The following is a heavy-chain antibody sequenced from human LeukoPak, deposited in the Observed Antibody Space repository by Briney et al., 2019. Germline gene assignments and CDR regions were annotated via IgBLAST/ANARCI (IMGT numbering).Heavy chain of an antibody. D-gene: IGHD2-2*01. CDR1: GYTFTSYG. V-gene: IGHV1-18*04. CDR2: ISAYNGNA. Sequence: ASVKVSCKASGYTFTSYGISWVRQAPGQGLEWMGWISAYNGNANYAQKLQGRVTMTTDTSTSTAYMELRSLRSDDTAVYYCARSPAAIVPAAMRSDYWGQGTLVTVSS. J-gene: IGHJ4*02. CDR3: ARSPAAIVPAAMRSDY.